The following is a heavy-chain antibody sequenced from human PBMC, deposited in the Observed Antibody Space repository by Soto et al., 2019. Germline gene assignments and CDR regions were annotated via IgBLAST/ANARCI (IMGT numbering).Heavy chain of an antibody. Sequence: ASVKVSCKASGYTFTSYGISWVRQAPGQGLEWMGWISAYNGKTNYAQKLQGRVTMTTDTSTSTAYMELRSLRSDDTAVYYCARGALPTEVHQSSFGSGSYYIDWFDPWGQGTLVTVSS. V-gene: IGHV1-18*01. CDR3: ARGALPTEVHQSSFGSGSYYIDWFDP. CDR1: GYTFTSYG. CDR2: ISAYNGKT. D-gene: IGHD3-10*01. J-gene: IGHJ5*02.